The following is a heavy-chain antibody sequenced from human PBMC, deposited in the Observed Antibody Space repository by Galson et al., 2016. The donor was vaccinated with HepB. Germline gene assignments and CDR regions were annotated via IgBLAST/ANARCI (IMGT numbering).Heavy chain of an antibody. J-gene: IGHJ4*02. Sequence: SLRLSCAASGFTFIDYGMHWVRQAPGKGLEWVALISYDGINKYYADSVKGRFTISRDNAKNSLYLQMNSLRVEDTAVYYCARDFRPGELLLLSYFDYWGQGTLVTVSS. CDR1: GFTFIDYG. V-gene: IGHV3-30*03. CDR3: ARDFRPGELLLLSYFDY. D-gene: IGHD3-10*01. CDR2: ISYDGINK.